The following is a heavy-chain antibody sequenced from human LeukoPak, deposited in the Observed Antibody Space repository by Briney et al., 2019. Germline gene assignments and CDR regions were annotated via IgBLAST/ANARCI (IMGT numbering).Heavy chain of an antibody. D-gene: IGHD5-24*01. CDR2: IYSGGST. V-gene: IGHV3-66*01. CDR1: GFTVSSNY. J-gene: IGHJ4*02. CDR3: ARADRRDGYNPAFDY. Sequence: TGGSLRLSCAASGFTVSSNYMSWVRQAPGKGLEWVSVIYSGGSTYYADTVKGRFTISRDNSKNTLYLQMNSLRAEDTAVYYCARADRRDGYNPAFDYWGQGTLVTVSS.